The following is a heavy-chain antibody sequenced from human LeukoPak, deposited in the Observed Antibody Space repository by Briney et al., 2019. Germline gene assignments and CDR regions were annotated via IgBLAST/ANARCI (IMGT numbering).Heavy chain of an antibody. Sequence: GASVKVSCKASGGTFSSYAISWVRQAPGQGLEWMGIINPSGGSTSYAQKFQGRVTMTRDTSTSTVYMELSSLRSEDTAVYYCARVNWNDPSPFDYWGQGTLVTVSS. CDR3: ARVNWNDPSPFDY. CDR1: GGTFSSYA. D-gene: IGHD1-1*01. J-gene: IGHJ4*02. CDR2: INPSGGST. V-gene: IGHV1-46*01.